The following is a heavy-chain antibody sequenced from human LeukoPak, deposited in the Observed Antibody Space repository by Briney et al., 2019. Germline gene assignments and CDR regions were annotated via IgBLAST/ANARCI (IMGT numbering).Heavy chain of an antibody. CDR1: GGSIGSYY. D-gene: IGHD3-3*01. J-gene: IGHJ4*02. Sequence: SETLSLTCTVSGGSIGSYYWSWIRQSPDKGLEWIGYIYYTGTTNYNPSLKSRVTISVDTSKNQFSLELSSVTAAGTAVYYCATTSRDFWSGYDHWGQGTLVTVSS. CDR2: IYYTGTT. V-gene: IGHV4-59*01. CDR3: ATTSRDFWSGYDH.